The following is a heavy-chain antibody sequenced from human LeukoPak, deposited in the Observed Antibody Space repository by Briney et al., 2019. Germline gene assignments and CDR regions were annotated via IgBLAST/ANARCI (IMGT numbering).Heavy chain of an antibody. D-gene: IGHD1-26*01. J-gene: IGHJ3*02. CDR2: INPNSGDT. CDR3: ARVVVGAAAFGI. V-gene: IGHV1-2*02. CDR1: GYTFTGYY. Sequence: ASVTVSCKASGYTFTGYYMHWVRQAPGQGLEWMGWINPNSGDTSYAQNFKGRVTMTRDTSISTAYMELNSLRSDDTAVYYCARVVVGAAAFGIWGQGTMVTISS.